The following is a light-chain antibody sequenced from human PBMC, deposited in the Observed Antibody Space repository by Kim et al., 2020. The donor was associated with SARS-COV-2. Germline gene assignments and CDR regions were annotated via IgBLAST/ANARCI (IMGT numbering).Light chain of an antibody. V-gene: IGLV4-69*01. CDR1: SGHSSYA. CDR3: QTWGTGIVV. CDR2: VNSDGSH. J-gene: IGLJ2*01. Sequence: QLVLTQSPSASASLGASVKFTCTLSSGHSSYAIAWHRQQPEKGPRYLMKVNSDGSHSKGDGIPDRFSGSSSGPERYLTISRVQSEDEADYYCQTWGTGIVVFGGGTQLTVL.